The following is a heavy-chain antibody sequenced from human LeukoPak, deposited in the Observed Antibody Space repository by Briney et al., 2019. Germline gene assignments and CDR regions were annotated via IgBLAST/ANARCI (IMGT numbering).Heavy chain of an antibody. Sequence: GGSLRLSCAASGFTFSSYDMHWVRQAPGRGLEWMSVIWFDGANKYYADSVKGRFTISRDNSKNTLYLHMNSLRAEDTAVYYCARGITGGVDYWGQGTLVTVSS. CDR1: GFTFSSYD. J-gene: IGHJ4*02. D-gene: IGHD1-20*01. V-gene: IGHV3-33*01. CDR2: IWFDGANK. CDR3: ARGITGGVDY.